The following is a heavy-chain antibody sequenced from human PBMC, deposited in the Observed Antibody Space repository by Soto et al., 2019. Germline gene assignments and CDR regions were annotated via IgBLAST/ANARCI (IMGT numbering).Heavy chain of an antibody. CDR1: GFTFSSYS. CDR2: ISSSSSYI. J-gene: IGHJ4*02. V-gene: IGHV3-21*01. CDR3: ARDPRYGSGSYYNDY. Sequence: GGSLRLSCAASGFTFSSYSMNWVRQAPGKGLEWVSSISSSSSYIYYADSVKGRFTISRDNAKNSLYLQMNSLRAEDTAVYYCARDPRYGSGSYYNDYWGQGTLVTVSS. D-gene: IGHD3-10*01.